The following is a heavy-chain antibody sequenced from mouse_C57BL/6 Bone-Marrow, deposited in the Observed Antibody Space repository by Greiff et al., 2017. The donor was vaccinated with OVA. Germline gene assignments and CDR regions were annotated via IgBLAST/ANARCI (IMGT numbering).Heavy chain of an antibody. CDR1: GYAFSSSW. CDR3: ARGRGGYPSFAN. Sequence: VQLQQSGPELVKPGASVKISCKASGYAFSSSWMNWVKQRPGQGLEWIGRIYPGDGDTNYNGKFKGKATLTADNSSSTAYMQLSSLTSEDSAVYFCARGRGGYPSFANWGQGTLVTVSA. V-gene: IGHV1-82*01. CDR2: IYPGDGDT. D-gene: IGHD2-2*01. J-gene: IGHJ3*01.